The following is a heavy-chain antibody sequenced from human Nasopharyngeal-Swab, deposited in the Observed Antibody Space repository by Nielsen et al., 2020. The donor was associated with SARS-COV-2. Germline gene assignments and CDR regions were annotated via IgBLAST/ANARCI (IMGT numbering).Heavy chain of an antibody. J-gene: IGHJ5*02. CDR2: ISTSGTTI. D-gene: IGHD6-19*01. CDR1: GSTFDKYE. CDR3: ARASRGWS. V-gene: IGHV3-48*03. Sequence: GESLKIPCAASGSTFDKYEMNWVRQAPGKGLEWVAYISTSGTTIHYADSVRGRFTVSRDDAKKSLHLQMNSLRVDDTAVYYCARASRGWSWGQGTPVTVSS.